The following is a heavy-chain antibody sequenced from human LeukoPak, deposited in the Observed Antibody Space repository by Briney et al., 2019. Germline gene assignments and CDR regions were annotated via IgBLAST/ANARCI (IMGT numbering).Heavy chain of an antibody. V-gene: IGHV6-1*01. D-gene: IGHD5-24*01. J-gene: IGHJ4*02. CDR1: GDSVSSNNVG. CDR2: TYYSSNWYY. CDR3: SRGWLQKGFDY. Sequence: SQTLSLTCAISGDSVSSNNVGWNWIRQSPSRGLEWLGRTYYSSNWYYDYAVSVKSRIIINPDASKNQFSLQLNSVTPEDTAVYFCSRGWLQKGFDYWGQGTLVTVSS.